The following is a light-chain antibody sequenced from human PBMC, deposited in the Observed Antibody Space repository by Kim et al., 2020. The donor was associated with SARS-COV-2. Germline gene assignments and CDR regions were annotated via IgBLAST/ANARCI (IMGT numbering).Light chain of an antibody. CDR1: QSISDH. CDR2: VAS. Sequence: VSPGEGATLSCRASQSISDHLAWYQQKPGQAPRLLIHVASTRATGIPARFSGTGSGTEFTLTISSLQSEDFAVYYCQQYNNWPMFTFGQGTKLEIK. V-gene: IGKV3-15*01. CDR3: QQYNNWPMFT. J-gene: IGKJ2*01.